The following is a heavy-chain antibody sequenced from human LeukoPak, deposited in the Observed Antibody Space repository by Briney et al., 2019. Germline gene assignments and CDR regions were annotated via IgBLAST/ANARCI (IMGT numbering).Heavy chain of an antibody. CDR1: GFTINTNY. V-gene: IGHV3-53*01. CDR2: IYPGGVS. J-gene: IGHJ6*04. CDR3: AREIGYYFDSDDSRLRGRLDV. D-gene: IGHD3-22*01. Sequence: GGSLRLFCTASGFTINTNYMNWVRQAPGRGLEWLSVIYPGGVSKYAESVKGRFTVSRDIANNTVYLEMNDLRAEDTALYYCAREIGYYFDSDDSRLRGRLDVWGKGTSVTVSS.